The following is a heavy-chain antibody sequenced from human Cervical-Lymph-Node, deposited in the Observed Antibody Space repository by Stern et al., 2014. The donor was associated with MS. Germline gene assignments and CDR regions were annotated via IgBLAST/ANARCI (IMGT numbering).Heavy chain of an antibody. V-gene: IGHV4-59*01. Sequence: VQLQESGPGLVKPSETLSLTCTVSGGSISSYYWSWIRQPPGKGLEWIGYIYYSGSTNYNPSLKSRVTISVDTSKNQFSLKLSSVTAADTAVYYCARERTRDFWSGYQLPSFDPWGQGTLVTVSS. CDR2: IYYSGST. J-gene: IGHJ5*02. CDR1: GGSISSYY. CDR3: ARERTRDFWSGYQLPSFDP. D-gene: IGHD3-3*01.